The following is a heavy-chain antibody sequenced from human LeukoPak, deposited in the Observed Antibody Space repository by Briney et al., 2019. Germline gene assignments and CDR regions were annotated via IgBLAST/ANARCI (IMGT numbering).Heavy chain of an antibody. CDR2: IYYIGST. D-gene: IGHD1-26*01. V-gene: IGHV4-59*01. J-gene: IGHJ5*02. CDR1: GGSIRSYY. CDR3: ARGGIVGSRTNWFDP. Sequence: ASETLSLTCTVSGGSIRSYYWSWIRQPPGKGLECIGYIYYIGSTNYNPSLKSRVTISLDTSKSQFSLKLTSVTPADTAVYYCARGGIVGSRTNWFDPWGQGILVTVSS.